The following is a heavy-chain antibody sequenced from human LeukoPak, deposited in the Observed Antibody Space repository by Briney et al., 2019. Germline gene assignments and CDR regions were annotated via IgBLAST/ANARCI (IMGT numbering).Heavy chain of an antibody. CDR2: ISPNGVIT. Sequence: GGSLRLSCAASTFTFSNYGMYWVRQAPGKGLEWVSGISPNGVITYYADSVKGRFTISRDNSKGTVYLQMNSLRPEDTAVYYCAKDLDGSGLYGGIDFWGQGTLVTVSS. D-gene: IGHD6-19*01. J-gene: IGHJ4*02. V-gene: IGHV3-23*01. CDR1: TFTFSNYG. CDR3: AKDLDGSGLYGGIDF.